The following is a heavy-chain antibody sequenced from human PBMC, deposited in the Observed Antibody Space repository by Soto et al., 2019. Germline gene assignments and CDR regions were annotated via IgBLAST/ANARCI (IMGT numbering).Heavy chain of an antibody. CDR2: ISGSGGST. Sequence: EVQLLDSEGGLVQPGGSLRLSCAASGFTFGSYALNWVRLAPGKGLEWVSTISGSGGSTYYADSVKGRFAISRDNSKNTLYLHMNSLRAEDTAVYYCAKEAAAGLYYFDYWGQGTLVTVSS. CDR3: AKEAAAGLYYFDY. CDR1: GFTFGSYA. V-gene: IGHV3-23*01. J-gene: IGHJ4*02. D-gene: IGHD6-13*01.